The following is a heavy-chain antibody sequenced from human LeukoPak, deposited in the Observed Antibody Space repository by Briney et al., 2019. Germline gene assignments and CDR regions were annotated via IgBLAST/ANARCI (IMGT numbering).Heavy chain of an antibody. D-gene: IGHD6-19*01. Sequence: SETLSLTCTVSGGSIGSDSYYWAWIRQPPGKGLEWIASIYYSGSTYYNPSLKSRVTISVDTSRNQFSLELSSVTAADTAVYYCASLAVAGLSEGYWGQGTLVIVSS. CDR2: IYYSGST. V-gene: IGHV4-39*01. CDR3: ASLAVAGLSEGY. J-gene: IGHJ4*02. CDR1: GGSIGSDSYY.